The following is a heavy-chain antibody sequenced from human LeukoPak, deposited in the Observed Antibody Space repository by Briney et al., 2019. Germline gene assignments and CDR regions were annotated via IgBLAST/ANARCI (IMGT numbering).Heavy chain of an antibody. Sequence: GGSLRLSCAASGFTVSSNYMSWARQAPGKGLEWVSVIYSGGSTYYADSVKGRFTISRDNSKNTLYLQMNSLRAEDTAVYYCARDRAAVAYWYFDLWGRGTLVTVSS. CDR3: ARDRAAVAYWYFDL. CDR2: IYSGGST. CDR1: GFTVSSNY. D-gene: IGHD6-19*01. J-gene: IGHJ2*01. V-gene: IGHV3-53*01.